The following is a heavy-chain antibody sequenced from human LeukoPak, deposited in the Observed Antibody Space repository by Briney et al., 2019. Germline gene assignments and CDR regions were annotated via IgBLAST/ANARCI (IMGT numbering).Heavy chain of an antibody. D-gene: IGHD2-2*01. CDR3: TTDPPRYCSSASCYTGY. CDR1: GFTFNNAW. J-gene: IGHJ4*02. CDR2: IKSKTDGGTT. V-gene: IGHV3-15*01. Sequence: PGGSLRLSCAVSGFTFNNAWMTWVRQAPGKGLEWVGRIKSKTDGGTTHYGAPVKGRFTISRDDSKNTLYLQMNSLKTEDTAVYYCTTDPPRYCSSASCYTGYWGQGTLVTVSS.